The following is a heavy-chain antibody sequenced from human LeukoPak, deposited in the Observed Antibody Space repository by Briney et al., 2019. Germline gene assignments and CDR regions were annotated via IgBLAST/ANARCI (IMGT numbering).Heavy chain of an antibody. CDR2: IKSKGDGETT. CDR3: AIDEPNYAPYDFDY. J-gene: IGHJ4*02. Sequence: GGSLRLSCAASRFTFTNAWMNWVRQAPGKGLEWVGRIKSKGDGETTDYAAPVKGRFTISRDDSNNMVYLQMNSLKIEDTAVYYCAIDEPNYAPYDFDYWGQGTLVTVSS. CDR1: RFTFTNAW. D-gene: IGHD4/OR15-4a*01. V-gene: IGHV3-15*01.